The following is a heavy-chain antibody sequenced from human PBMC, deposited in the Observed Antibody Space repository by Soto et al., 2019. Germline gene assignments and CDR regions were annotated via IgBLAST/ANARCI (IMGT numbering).Heavy chain of an antibody. CDR1: GGTFSSYA. Sequence: ASVKVSCKASGGTFSSYAISWVRQAPGQGLEWMGGIIPIFGTANYAQKFQGRVTITADESTSTAYMELSSLRSEDTAVYYCARDRGYYDSSGYYYYSGMDVWGQGTTVTVSS. CDR2: IIPIFGTA. CDR3: ARDRGYYDSSGYYYYSGMDV. J-gene: IGHJ6*02. D-gene: IGHD3-22*01. V-gene: IGHV1-69*13.